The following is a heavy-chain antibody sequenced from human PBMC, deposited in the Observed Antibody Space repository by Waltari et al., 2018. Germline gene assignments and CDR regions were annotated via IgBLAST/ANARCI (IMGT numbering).Heavy chain of an antibody. CDR1: GFTFSSNW. V-gene: IGHV3-7*01. J-gene: IGHJ2*01. CDR3: ARDHRGYFDL. CDR2: KKQDGSEK. Sequence: EVQLVESGGGLVQPGGSLRLSCAASGFTFSSNWMSWVRQAPGKGLEWVANKKQDGSEKYYVDFVKGRFTISRDNAKNSLYLQMNSLRAEDTAVYHCARDHRGYFDLWGRGTLVTVSS.